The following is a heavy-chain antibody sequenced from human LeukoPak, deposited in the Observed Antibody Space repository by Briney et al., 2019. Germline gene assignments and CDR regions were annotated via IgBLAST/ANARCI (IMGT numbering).Heavy chain of an antibody. CDR3: ARDHFHYYDSSGYSGDAFDI. V-gene: IGHV1-18*01. J-gene: IGHJ3*02. D-gene: IGHD3-22*01. CDR1: GYTFTSYG. Sequence: ASVKVSCKPSGYTFTSYGISWVRQAPGQGLEWMGWISAYNGNTNYAQKLQGRVTMTTDTSTSTAYMELRSLRSDDTAVYYCARDHFHYYDSSGYSGDAFDIWGQGTMVTVSS. CDR2: ISAYNGNT.